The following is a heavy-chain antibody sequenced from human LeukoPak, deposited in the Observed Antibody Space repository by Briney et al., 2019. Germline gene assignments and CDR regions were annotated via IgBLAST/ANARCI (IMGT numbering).Heavy chain of an antibody. D-gene: IGHD2-15*01. J-gene: IGHJ6*03. CDR3: ARICNMDV. CDR1: GFTFSSYS. Sequence: GGSLRLSCAACGFTFSSYSMNWVRQAPGKGLEWVSYISSSSSKIYYADSVKGRFTISRDNAKNSLYLQMNSLRAEDTAVYYCARICNMDVWGKGTTVTISS. CDR2: ISSSSSKI. V-gene: IGHV3-48*04.